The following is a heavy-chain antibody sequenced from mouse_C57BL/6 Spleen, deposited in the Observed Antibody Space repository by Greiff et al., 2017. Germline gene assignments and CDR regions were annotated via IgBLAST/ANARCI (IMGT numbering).Heavy chain of an antibody. CDR2: IDPEDGDT. Sequence: VQLQQSGAELVRPGASVKLSCTASGFNIKAYYMHWVKQRPEQGLEWIGRIDPEDGDTEYAPKFQGKATMTADTSSNTAYLQLSSLTSEDTAVYYCTYGSSPYFDYWGQGTTLTVSS. J-gene: IGHJ2*01. V-gene: IGHV14-1*01. CDR3: TYGSSPYFDY. CDR1: GFNIKAYY. D-gene: IGHD1-1*01.